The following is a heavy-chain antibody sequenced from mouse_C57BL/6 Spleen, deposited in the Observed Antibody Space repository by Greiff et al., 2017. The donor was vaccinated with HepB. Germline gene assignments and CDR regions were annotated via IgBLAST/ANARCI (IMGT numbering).Heavy chain of an antibody. CDR3: ARVYYGTVYWYFDV. J-gene: IGHJ1*03. Sequence: VQLQQSGAELARPGASVKMSCKASGYTFTSYTMHWVKQRPGQGLEWIGYINPSSGYTKYNQKFKDKATLTADKSSSTAYMQLRSLTSEDSAVYYCARVYYGTVYWYFDVWGTGTTVTVSS. V-gene: IGHV1-4*01. CDR2: INPSSGYT. CDR1: GYTFTSYT. D-gene: IGHD1-1*01.